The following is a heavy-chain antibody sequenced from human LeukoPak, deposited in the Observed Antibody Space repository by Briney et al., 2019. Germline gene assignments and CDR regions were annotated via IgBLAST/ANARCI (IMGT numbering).Heavy chain of an antibody. J-gene: IGHJ4*02. CDR1: GFTFSSYS. CDR3: ARDWGNYDILPGLIDY. CDR2: ISSSSSYI. V-gene: IGHV3-21*01. Sequence: GGSLRLSCAASGFTFSSYSMNWVRQAPGKGLEWVSSISSSSSYIYYADSVKGRFTISRDNAKNSLYLQMNSLRAEDTAVYYCARDWGNYDILPGLIDYWGQGTLVTVSS. D-gene: IGHD3-9*01.